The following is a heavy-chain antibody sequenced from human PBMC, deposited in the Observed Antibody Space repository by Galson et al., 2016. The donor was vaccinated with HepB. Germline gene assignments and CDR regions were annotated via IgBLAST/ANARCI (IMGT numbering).Heavy chain of an antibody. J-gene: IGHJ2*01. V-gene: IGHV3-7*04. CDR1: GFSLGNYW. Sequence: SLRLSCAASGFSLGNYWMNWARQAPGKGLEWLANIKKDGNEINYVDSVKGRFTISRDNAKNSLFLQMNTLRVEDTAVYYCTREFDLWGRGTQVTVSS. CDR3: TREFDL. CDR2: IKKDGNEI.